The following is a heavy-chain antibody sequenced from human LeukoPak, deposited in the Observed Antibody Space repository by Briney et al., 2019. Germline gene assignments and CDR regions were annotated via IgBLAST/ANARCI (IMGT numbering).Heavy chain of an antibody. CDR3: ARSRGPNTFGGVHDY. D-gene: IGHD3-16*01. J-gene: IGHJ4*02. CDR1: GFTLSPYA. Sequence: PGGSLRLSCTASGFTLSPYAMSWVRQPPGKGLEWVSGISGSSGSTSYVDSVKGRFTISRDNSKNTVYLQMSSLRAEDTAVYYCARSRGPNTFGGVHDYWGQGTLVTVSS. CDR2: ISGSSGST. V-gene: IGHV3-23*01.